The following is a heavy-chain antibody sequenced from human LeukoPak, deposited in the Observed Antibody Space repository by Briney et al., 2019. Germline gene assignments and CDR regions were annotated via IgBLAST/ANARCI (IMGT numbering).Heavy chain of an antibody. CDR1: GFTFSRYG. J-gene: IGHJ3*02. Sequence: PGRSLRLSCAASGFTFSRYGMHWVRQAPGKGLEWVAVIWYDGSNKYYAESVKGRSTISRDNSKNTLHLQMNSLRAEDTAVYYCARDPPMYYYDEPGSRDAFDIWGQGTMVTVSS. V-gene: IGHV3-33*01. CDR2: IWYDGSNK. D-gene: IGHD3-22*01. CDR3: ARDPPMYYYDEPGSRDAFDI.